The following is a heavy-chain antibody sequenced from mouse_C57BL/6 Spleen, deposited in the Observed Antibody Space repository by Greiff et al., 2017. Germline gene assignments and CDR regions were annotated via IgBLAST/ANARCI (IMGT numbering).Heavy chain of an antibody. Sequence: VQLVESGPGLVAPSQCLSITCTVSGFSLTSYGVDWVRQPPGKGLEWLGGIWGGGSTTYNSALMSRLSISKNNSKSQVFLKMNSLQTDDTAMYYCAKHLYYDSSYYAMDYWGQGTSVTVSS. CDR3: AKHLYYDSSYYAMDY. J-gene: IGHJ4*01. V-gene: IGHV2-9*01. D-gene: IGHD2-4*01. CDR2: IWGGGST. CDR1: GFSLTSYG.